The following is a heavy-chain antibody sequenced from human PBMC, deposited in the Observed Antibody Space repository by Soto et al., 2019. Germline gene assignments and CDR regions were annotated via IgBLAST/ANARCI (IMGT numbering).Heavy chain of an antibody. J-gene: IGHJ4*02. CDR3: SREPPFDY. CDR2: VTAYNGNT. V-gene: IGHV1-18*01. Sequence: PAANASWNAAGFTKTSYGLAWVRQAPGQGFEWMGWVTAYNGNTKYAQKFQDRVTMTTDTSTSTAFMELRNLRSDATAVYFSSREPPFDYCGQGPLVTVSA. CDR1: GFTKTSYG.